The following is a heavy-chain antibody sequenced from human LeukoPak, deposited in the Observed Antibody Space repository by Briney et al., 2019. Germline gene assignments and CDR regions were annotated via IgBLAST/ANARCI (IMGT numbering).Heavy chain of an antibody. V-gene: IGHV3-11*01. J-gene: IGHJ4*02. CDR1: GFTFSDYY. D-gene: IGHD2-21*02. CDR2: ISSSGSTI. Sequence: PGGSLRLSCAASGFTFSDYYMSWIRQAPGKGLEWVSYISSSGSTIYYADSVKGRFTISRDNAKNSLYPQMNSLKTDDTAMYYCTANGDNSDFWGQGTLVTVSS. CDR3: TANGDNSDF.